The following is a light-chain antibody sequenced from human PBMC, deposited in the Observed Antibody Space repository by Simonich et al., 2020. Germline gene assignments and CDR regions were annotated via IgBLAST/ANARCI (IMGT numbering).Light chain of an antibody. CDR3: CSYAGSYTLV. V-gene: IGLV2-11*01. CDR2: DVS. J-gene: IGLJ3*02. CDR1: SSDVGGYNY. Sequence: QSALTQPCSVSGSPGQSVTISCTGTSSDVGGYNYVSWYQQHPGKAPKLMIYDVSKRPPGVPDRFSGSKSGNTASLTISGLQAEDEADYYCCSYAGSYTLVFGGGTKLTVL.